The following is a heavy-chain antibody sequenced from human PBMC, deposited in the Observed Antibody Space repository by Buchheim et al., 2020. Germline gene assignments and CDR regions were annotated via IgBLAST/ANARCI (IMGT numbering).Heavy chain of an antibody. CDR1: AFTFTSFW. D-gene: IGHD6-19*01. V-gene: IGHV5-51*03. Sequence: EVQLVQSGAEVRKPGESLKISCKGFAFTFTSFWIGWVRQMPGKGLELIGIIYPGDSDTRYSPSFQGQVTISADKSISTAYLQWSSLKASDTGMYFCARGKSGWYNSLGFDPWGQGTL. CDR3: ARGKSGWYNSLGFDP. CDR2: IYPGDSDT. J-gene: IGHJ5*02.